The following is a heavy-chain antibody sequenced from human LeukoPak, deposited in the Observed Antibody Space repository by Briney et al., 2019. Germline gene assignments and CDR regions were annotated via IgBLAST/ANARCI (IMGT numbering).Heavy chain of an antibody. J-gene: IGHJ3*02. D-gene: IGHD1-7*01. Sequence: PGRSLRLSCAAAGFTFSSYAMSWVRQVPGKLMEWVSYISGSVGGGSAYYPDSVKGRFTISRDNSKNTLYLQLNSLRAEDTAVYYCARTTSDAFDIWGQGTMVTVSS. CDR1: GFTFSSYA. V-gene: IGHV3-23*01. CDR3: ARTTSDAFDI. CDR2: ISGSVGGGSA.